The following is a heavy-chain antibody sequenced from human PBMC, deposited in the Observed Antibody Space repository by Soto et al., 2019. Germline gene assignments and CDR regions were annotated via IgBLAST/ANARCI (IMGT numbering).Heavy chain of an antibody. Sequence: QLQLQESGSGLVKPSQTLSLTCAVSGGSISSGGYSWSWIRQPPGKGLEWIGYIYHSGRTYYNPSLKSRVTIAVDRSKNQFSLKLSSVTAADTAVYYCARAHYGDYGYGMDVWSQGTTVTVSS. CDR2: IYHSGRT. CDR3: ARAHYGDYGYGMDV. CDR1: GGSISSGGYS. V-gene: IGHV4-30-2*01. J-gene: IGHJ6*02. D-gene: IGHD4-17*01.